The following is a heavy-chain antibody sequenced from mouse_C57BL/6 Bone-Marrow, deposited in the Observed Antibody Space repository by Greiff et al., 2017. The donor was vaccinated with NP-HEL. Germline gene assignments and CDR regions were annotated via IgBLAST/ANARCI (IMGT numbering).Heavy chain of an antibody. V-gene: IGHV5-9-1*02. J-gene: IGHJ4*01. CDR3: TRDVCPYGSSYAMDY. CDR1: GFTFSSYA. Sequence: EVKLVESGEGLVKPGGSLKLSCAASGFTFSSYAMSWVRQTPEKRLEWVAYISSGGDYIYYADTVKGRFTISRDNARNTLYLQMSSLKSEDTAMYYCTRDVCPYGSSYAMDYWGQGTSVTVSS. D-gene: IGHD1-1*01. CDR2: ISSGGDYI.